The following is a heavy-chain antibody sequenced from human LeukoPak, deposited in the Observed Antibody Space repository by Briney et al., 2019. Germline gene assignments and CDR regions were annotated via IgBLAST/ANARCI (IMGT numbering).Heavy chain of an antibody. CDR3: ASRSSSWPYFDY. V-gene: IGHV4-31*03. J-gene: IGHJ4*02. Sequence: PSETLSLTCTVSGGSISSGGYYWSWIRQHSGKGLEWIGYIYYSGSTYYNPSLKSRVTISVDTSKNQFSLKLSSVTAADTAVYYCASRSSSWPYFDYWGQGTLVTVSS. CDR2: IYYSGST. D-gene: IGHD6-13*01. CDR1: GGSISSGGYY.